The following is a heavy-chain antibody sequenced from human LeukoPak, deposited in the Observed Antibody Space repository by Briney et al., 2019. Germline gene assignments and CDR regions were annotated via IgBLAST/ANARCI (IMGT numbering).Heavy chain of an antibody. CDR3: ARDQPPYYDFWSGSRDYYYGMDV. V-gene: IGHV4-59*01. Sequence: SATLSLTCTVSGGSISSYYWSWIRQPPGKGLEWIGYIYYSGSTNYNPSLKSRVTISVDTSKNQFSLKLSSVTAADTAVYYCARDQPPYYDFWSGSRDYYYGMDVWGQGTTVTVSS. CDR2: IYYSGST. D-gene: IGHD3-3*01. J-gene: IGHJ6*02. CDR1: GGSISSYY.